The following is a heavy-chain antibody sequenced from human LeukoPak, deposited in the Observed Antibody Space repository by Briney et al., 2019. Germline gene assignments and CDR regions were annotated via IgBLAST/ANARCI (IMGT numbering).Heavy chain of an antibody. CDR1: GFTFSSYA. CDR3: ARGGDFWSGYKTHEYGLNV. Sequence: SLRLSCAASGFTFSSYAMHWVRQAPGKGLEWVAVISYDGSKKYHADSVKGRFTISRDNSNKMQYLEMDSLRADDTAVYYCARGGDFWSGYKTHEYGLNVWGQGTTVTVSS. J-gene: IGHJ6*02. V-gene: IGHV3-30-3*01. CDR2: ISYDGSKK. D-gene: IGHD3-3*01.